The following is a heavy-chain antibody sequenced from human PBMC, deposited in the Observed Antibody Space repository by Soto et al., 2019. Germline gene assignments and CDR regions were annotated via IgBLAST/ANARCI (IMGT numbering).Heavy chain of an antibody. D-gene: IGHD5-12*01. V-gene: IGHV5-51*03. CDR1: GYNFTNYW. J-gene: IGHJ4*02. Sequence: EVQLVQSGAEVKKPGESLKISCTGSGYNFTNYWIVWVRQMPGKGLEWMGITYHGDFDTRYSPSFQGQVTMSADKSTSTAYLQWGSLKASDTAVYYCAKSRRDGYNFDYWGQGTLVTVSS. CDR3: AKSRRDGYNFDY. CDR2: TYHGDFDT.